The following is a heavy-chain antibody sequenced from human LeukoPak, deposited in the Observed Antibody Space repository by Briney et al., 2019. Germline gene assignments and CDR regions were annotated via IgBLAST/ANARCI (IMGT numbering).Heavy chain of an antibody. D-gene: IGHD5-24*01. CDR3: ARDAETSLAN. CDR1: GFTFSSYG. J-gene: IGHJ4*02. Sequence: GGSLRLSCAASGFTFSSYGMHWVRQAPGKGLVWVAVISYDGSNKYYADSVKGRFTISRDNSKNTVYLQMNSLKDEDTAVYYCARDAETSLANWGQGTLVTVSP. V-gene: IGHV3-30*03. CDR2: ISYDGSNK.